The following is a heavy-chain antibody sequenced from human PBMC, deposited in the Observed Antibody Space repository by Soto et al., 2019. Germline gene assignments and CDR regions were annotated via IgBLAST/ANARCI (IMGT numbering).Heavy chain of an antibody. CDR1: GYTFFTSA. CDR3: ARHHGPSTSENWFDP. V-gene: IGHV1-18*01. Sequence: QVHLVQSGVEVKTPGASVTVSCQASGYTFFTSAISWVRPSPGQGREWMGWISTYSGDTKYAQKFQGRVTMTTDTSTTTAYLELRRLRSDDTAVYYCARHHGPSTSENWFDPWGQGTRVTVSS. J-gene: IGHJ5*02. CDR2: ISTYSGDT. D-gene: IGHD4-17*01.